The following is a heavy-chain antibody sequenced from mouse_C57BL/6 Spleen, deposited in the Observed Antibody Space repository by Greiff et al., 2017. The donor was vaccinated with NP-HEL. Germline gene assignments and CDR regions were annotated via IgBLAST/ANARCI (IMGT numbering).Heavy chain of an antibody. Sequence: EVNVVESGGGLVKPGGSLKLSCAASGFTFSSYAMSWVRQTPEKRLEWVATISDGGSYTYYPDNVKGRFTISRDNAKNNLYLQMSHLKSEDTAMYYCARDYYGSSRYYAMDYWGQGTSVTVSS. V-gene: IGHV5-4*01. J-gene: IGHJ4*01. CDR3: ARDYYGSSRYYAMDY. CDR1: GFTFSSYA. D-gene: IGHD1-1*01. CDR2: ISDGGSYT.